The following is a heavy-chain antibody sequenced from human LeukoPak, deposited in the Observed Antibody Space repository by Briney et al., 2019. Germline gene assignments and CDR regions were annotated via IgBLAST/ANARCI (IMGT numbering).Heavy chain of an antibody. CDR2: HYYSGNT. V-gene: IGHV4-31*03. D-gene: IGHD2-21*02. CDR3: ARGHRTSSACHCNAMDV. CDR1: GGSIGSGSYW. J-gene: IGHJ6*02. Sequence: SETLSLTCTVSGGSIGSGSYWWSWIRQHPERGLEWIGYHYYSGNTYYNPSLRSRVSISVDTSKNQLSLTLTSVTAADTAVYYCARGHRTSSACHCNAMDVWGQGTTVTVSS.